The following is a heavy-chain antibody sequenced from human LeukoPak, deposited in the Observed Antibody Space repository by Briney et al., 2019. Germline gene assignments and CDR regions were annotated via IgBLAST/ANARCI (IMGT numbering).Heavy chain of an antibody. CDR2: IYYSGST. Sequence: SETLSLTCTVSGYSISSDYYWGWIRQPPGKGLEWIGYIYYSGSTNYNPSLKSRVTISVDTSKNQFSLKLSSVTAADTAVYYCARGHPYYYDSSGYYWFDPWGQGTLVTVSS. CDR3: ARGHPYYYDSSGYYWFDP. CDR1: GYSISSDYY. V-gene: IGHV4-61*01. J-gene: IGHJ5*02. D-gene: IGHD3-22*01.